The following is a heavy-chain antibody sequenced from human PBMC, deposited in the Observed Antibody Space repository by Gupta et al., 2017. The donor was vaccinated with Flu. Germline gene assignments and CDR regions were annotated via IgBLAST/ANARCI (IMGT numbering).Heavy chain of an antibody. CDR3: AREISGYDLHWYIDL. Sequence: QVQLQESGPGLVKPSQTLSLTCVVSGGSISSGNHYWSWIRQPAGKGLEWIGHIYTSGRANYNPSLKSRVTISIDTSNDQFYLELSSVNAADTAVYFCAREISGYDLHWYIDLWGRGTLVTVSS. V-gene: IGHV4-61*02. D-gene: IGHD5-12*01. CDR1: GGSISSGNHY. CDR2: IYTSGRA. J-gene: IGHJ2*01.